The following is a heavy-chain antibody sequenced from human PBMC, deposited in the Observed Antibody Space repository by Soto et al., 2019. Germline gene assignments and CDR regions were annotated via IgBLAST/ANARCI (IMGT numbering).Heavy chain of an antibody. D-gene: IGHD5-12*01. CDR3: TRMDSGYAIFDD. V-gene: IGHV3-49*03. CDR1: GFVFADYG. Sequence: GGSLRLSCSTSGFVFADYGLNWFRQAPGKGLEWVGFIRSVPYGGTTEYAASVKGRFTISVDVSKSIGYLQMNSLQTEDTAVYFCTRMDSGYAIFDDWGLGTPVTVS. J-gene: IGHJ4*02. CDR2: IRSVPYGGTT.